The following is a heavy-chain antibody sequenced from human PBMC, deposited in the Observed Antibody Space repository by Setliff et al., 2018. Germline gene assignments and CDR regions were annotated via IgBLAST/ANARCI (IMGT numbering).Heavy chain of an antibody. V-gene: IGHV1-3*01. CDR1: GYTFTTYN. Sequence: GASVKVSCKASGYTFTTYNIHWVRQAPGQRLEWMGWVSGVNGNMKNSQKFQGRVTVTRDTSASTAYMELSSLTFEDTAVYYCARGSREGTDYWGQGTLVTVSS. J-gene: IGHJ4*02. CDR3: ARGSREGTDY. D-gene: IGHD1-1*01. CDR2: VSGVNGNM.